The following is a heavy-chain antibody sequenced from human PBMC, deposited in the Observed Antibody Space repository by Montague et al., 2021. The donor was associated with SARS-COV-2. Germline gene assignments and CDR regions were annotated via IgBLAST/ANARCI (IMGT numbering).Heavy chain of an antibody. V-gene: IGHV6-1*01. Sequence: CAISGDSVSTHSGDWVWMRQSPSRGLEWLGRTYYRSQWYNDYAVSLKTRITITPDTSKNLFPLQLRSVTPDDTAVYYCARMAVAPRPGAYYGMDVWGQGTTVTVSS. CDR3: ARMAVAPRPGAYYGMDV. J-gene: IGHJ6*02. CDR2: TYYRSQWYN. CDR1: GDSVSTHSGD. D-gene: IGHD6-6*01.